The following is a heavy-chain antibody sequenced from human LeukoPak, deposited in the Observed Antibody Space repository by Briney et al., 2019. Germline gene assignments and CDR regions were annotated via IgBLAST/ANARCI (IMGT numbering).Heavy chain of an antibody. CDR1: GYTFTGYY. Sequence: GASVKVSCKASGYTFTGYYMHWVRQAPGQGLEWMGWINPNSGGTNYAQKFQGRVTMTRDTSISTAYMELSRLRSDDTAVYYCARVGRYDFWSGYYGYWGQGTLVTVSS. D-gene: IGHD3-3*01. CDR3: ARVGRYDFWSGYYGY. V-gene: IGHV1-2*02. CDR2: INPNSGGT. J-gene: IGHJ4*02.